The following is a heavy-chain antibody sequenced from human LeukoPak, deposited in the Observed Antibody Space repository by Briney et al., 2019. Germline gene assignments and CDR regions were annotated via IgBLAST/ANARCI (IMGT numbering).Heavy chain of an antibody. Sequence: SGTLSLTCTVSGGSVSSGGYYWSWIRQPPGKGLEWIGYIYYSGSTNYNPSLKSRVTISVDTSKNQFSLKLSSVTAADTAVYYCATSGSGSIGYFDYWGQGTLVTVSS. J-gene: IGHJ4*02. D-gene: IGHD3-10*01. CDR1: GGSVSSGGYY. CDR3: ATSGSGSIGYFDY. CDR2: IYYSGST. V-gene: IGHV4-61*08.